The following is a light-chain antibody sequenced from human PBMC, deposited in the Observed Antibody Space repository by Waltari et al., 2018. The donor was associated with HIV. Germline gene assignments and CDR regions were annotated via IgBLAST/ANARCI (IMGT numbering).Light chain of an antibody. CDR2: LGS. J-gene: IGKJ4*01. V-gene: IGKV2-28*01. Sequence: IVMTQSPLSLPVTPREPASLSCMSSQSPLHSNGYNYLDWYLQKPGQSPQLLIYLGSNRASGVPDRFSGSGSGTDFTLKISRVEAEDVGVYYCMQALQTRLTFGGGTKVEIK. CDR3: MQALQTRLT. CDR1: QSPLHSNGYNY.